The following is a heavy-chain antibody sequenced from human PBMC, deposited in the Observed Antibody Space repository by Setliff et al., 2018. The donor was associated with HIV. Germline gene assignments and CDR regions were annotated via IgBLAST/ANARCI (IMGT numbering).Heavy chain of an antibody. CDR3: ARDCSGGTCHSGGGYDTFDF. CDR2: IPHNGGT. D-gene: IGHD2-15*01. Sequence: SETLSLTCAVSGYSIGSGSFWGWIRQPPGKGLEWIATIPHNGGTYYNPDPSLTGRVTISLDTSKNQFSLKLAFVTAADTAVYYCARDCSGGTCHSGGGYDTFDFWGQGTMVTVSS. V-gene: IGHV4-38-2*02. CDR1: GYSIGSGSF. J-gene: IGHJ3*01.